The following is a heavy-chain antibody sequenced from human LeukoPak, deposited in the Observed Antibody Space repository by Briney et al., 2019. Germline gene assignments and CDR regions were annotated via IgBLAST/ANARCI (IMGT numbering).Heavy chain of an antibody. J-gene: IGHJ4*01. Sequence: PGGSLRLSCAASGFTFSSYAMHWVRQAPGKGLEYVSAISSNGGSTYYANSVKGRFTISRDNSKNTLYLQMGSLRAEDTAMYYCARLSAMLRGPEPIYYFDYWGQGTLVTVSS. D-gene: IGHD3-10*01. CDR3: ARLSAMLRGPEPIYYFDY. CDR1: GFTFSSYA. V-gene: IGHV3-64*01. CDR2: ISSNGGST.